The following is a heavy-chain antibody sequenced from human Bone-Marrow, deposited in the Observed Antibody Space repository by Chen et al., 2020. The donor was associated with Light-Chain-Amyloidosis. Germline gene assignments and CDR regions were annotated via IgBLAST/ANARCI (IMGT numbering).Heavy chain of an antibody. CDR1: GYTFTSYY. CDR2: INPDTGGT. J-gene: IGHJ6*02. CDR3: AKDSEIRGLIYAMNV. D-gene: IGHD3-10*01. V-gene: IGHV1-2*04. Sequence: QVQLVQSGAEVKKPGASVKVSCKASGYTFTSYYMHWVRQAPGQGLEWMAWINPDTGGTRYAQKFQGWITVTRETSTRTVYMDLSRLRSGDTAVYYCAKDSEIRGLIYAMNVWGQGTTVNVSS.